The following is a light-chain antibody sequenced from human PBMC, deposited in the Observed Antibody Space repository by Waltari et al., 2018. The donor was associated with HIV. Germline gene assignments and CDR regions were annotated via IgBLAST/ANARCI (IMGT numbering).Light chain of an antibody. Sequence: SSELTQDPAVSVALGQTVRITCQGDSLRSYYASWYQQKPEQAPVLVIYGKNNRPSGIPDRFSGSSSGNTASLTITGAQAEDEADYYCNSRDSSGNPYVVFGGGTKLTVL. CDR1: SLRSYY. V-gene: IGLV3-19*01. CDR2: GKN. J-gene: IGLJ2*01. CDR3: NSRDSSGNPYVV.